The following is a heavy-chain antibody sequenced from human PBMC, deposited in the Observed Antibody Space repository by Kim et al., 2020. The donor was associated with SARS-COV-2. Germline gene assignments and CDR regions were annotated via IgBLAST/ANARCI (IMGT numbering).Heavy chain of an antibody. D-gene: IGHD3-22*01. Sequence: SETLSLTCTVSGGSISSSSYYWGWIRQPPGKGLEWIGSIYYGGSTYYNPSLKSRVTISVDTSKNEFSLKLSSVTAADTAVYYCAGQNYYDSSGYSVVAFDIWGQGTMVTVSS. V-gene: IGHV4-39*01. CDR1: GGSISSSSYY. J-gene: IGHJ3*02. CDR2: IYYGGST. CDR3: AGQNYYDSSGYSVVAFDI.